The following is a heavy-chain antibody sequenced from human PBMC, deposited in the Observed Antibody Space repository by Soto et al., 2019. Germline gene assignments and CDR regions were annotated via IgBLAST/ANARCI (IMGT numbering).Heavy chain of an antibody. Sequence: ASVKVSCKASGYTFTSYAMHWVRQAPGQRLEWMGWINAGNGNTKYSQKFQGRVTITRDTSASTAYMELSSLRSEDTAVYYCAIGLTCSDYYYYYMDGWGKGPTVTVSS. D-gene: IGHD2-15*01. CDR2: INAGNGNT. CDR3: AIGLTCSDYYYYYMDG. J-gene: IGHJ6*03. V-gene: IGHV1-3*01. CDR1: GYTFTSYA.